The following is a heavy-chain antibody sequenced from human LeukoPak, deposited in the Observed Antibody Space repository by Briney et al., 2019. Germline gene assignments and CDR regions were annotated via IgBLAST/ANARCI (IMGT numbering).Heavy chain of an antibody. V-gene: IGHV1-2*02. CDR1: GYTFIAYY. J-gene: IGHJ5*02. CDR3: AREGDTAIDTNWFDP. CDR2: INPNTGVT. D-gene: IGHD5-18*01. Sequence: VASVKVSCMASGYTFIAYYLHCVRPAPGQGLEWMGWINPNTGVTNYAQRFQGRVTMTRDTSPSTAHMALSSLRSDDTAVYYCAREGDTAIDTNWFDPWGQGSLVTVFS.